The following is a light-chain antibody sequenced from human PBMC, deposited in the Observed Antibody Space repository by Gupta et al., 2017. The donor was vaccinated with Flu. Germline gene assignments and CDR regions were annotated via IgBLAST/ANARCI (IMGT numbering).Light chain of an antibody. J-gene: IGLJ3*02. CDR2: VVI. V-gene: IGLV6-57*01. CDR1: TGSIANIF. Sequence: TPSTGSIANIFGHWYQQRPGSSPYIVLYVVIQSPSGVPARFSGSIDSSSNSASPTLSGLQTSDEADDYCHSYDNNNPLWVFGGGTRLTVL. CDR3: HSYDNNNPLWV.